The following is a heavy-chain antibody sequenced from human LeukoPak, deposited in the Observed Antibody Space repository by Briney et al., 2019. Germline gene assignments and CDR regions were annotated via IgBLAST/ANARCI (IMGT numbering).Heavy chain of an antibody. V-gene: IGHV3-23*01. CDR1: GFTFSSYA. CDR2: ISGSGGST. CDR3: ATLYCSSTSCYGFDY. Sequence: GGSLRLSCAASGFTFSSYAMSWVRQAPGKGLEWVSAISGSGGSTYYADSVKGRFTISRDNSKNTLYLQMNSLRAEDTAVYYCATLYCSSTSCYGFDYWGQGTLVTVSS. D-gene: IGHD2-2*01. J-gene: IGHJ4*02.